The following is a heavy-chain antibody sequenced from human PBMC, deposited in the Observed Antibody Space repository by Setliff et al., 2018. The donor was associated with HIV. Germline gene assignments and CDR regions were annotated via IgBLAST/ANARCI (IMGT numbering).Heavy chain of an antibody. CDR2: ISTNTGNP. J-gene: IGHJ4*02. CDR3: VRVGPWYYGRSGYLASWDY. Sequence: GASVKVSCKASGYAFNSHAINWVRQAPGQGLEWMGWISTNTGNPTYAQGFTGRFVFSLDTSVTTAYLQIISLEAEDTAVYYCVRVGPWYYGRSGYLASWDYWGQGTQVTVSS. D-gene: IGHD3-22*01. V-gene: IGHV7-4-1*02. CDR1: GYAFNSHA.